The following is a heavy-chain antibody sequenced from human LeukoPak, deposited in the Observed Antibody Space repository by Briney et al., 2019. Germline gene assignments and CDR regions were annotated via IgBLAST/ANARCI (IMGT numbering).Heavy chain of an antibody. D-gene: IGHD3-10*01. J-gene: IGHJ4*02. CDR1: GGSFSGYY. Sequence: SETLSLTCAVYGGSFSGYYWSWIRQPPGKGLEWIGEINHSGSTSYNPSLKSRVTISVDTSKNQFSLKLSSVTAADTAVYYCARDKSSLAVRGVYFDYWGQGTLVTVSS. CDR2: INHSGST. CDR3: ARDKSSLAVRGVYFDY. V-gene: IGHV4-34*01.